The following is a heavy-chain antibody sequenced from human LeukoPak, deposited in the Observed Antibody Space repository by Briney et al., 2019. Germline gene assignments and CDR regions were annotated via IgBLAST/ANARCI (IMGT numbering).Heavy chain of an antibody. CDR3: ARGRRYYYGSGSYYTYYMDV. V-gene: IGHV4-34*01. Sequence: SETLSLTCAVYGGSFSGYYWSWIRQPPGKGLEWIGEINHSGSTNYNPSLKSRVTISVDTSKNQFSLKLSSVTAADTAVYYCARGRRYYYGSGSYYTYYMDVWGKGTTVTVSS. CDR1: GGSFSGYY. J-gene: IGHJ6*03. D-gene: IGHD3-10*01. CDR2: INHSGST.